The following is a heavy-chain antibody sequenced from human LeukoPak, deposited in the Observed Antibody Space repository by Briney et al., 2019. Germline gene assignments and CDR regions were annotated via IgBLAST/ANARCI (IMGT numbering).Heavy chain of an antibody. Sequence: ASVKVSCKASGYTFTSYYMHWVRQAPGQGLEWMGLINPIGGTTTYAQKFQGRVTMTWDMSTTTVYMELSSLRSEDTAVYYCARDNGGSYYVGSDYWGQGTLVTVSS. CDR2: INPIGGTT. J-gene: IGHJ4*02. CDR3: ARDNGGSYYVGSDY. D-gene: IGHD1-26*01. CDR1: GYTFTSYY. V-gene: IGHV1-46*01.